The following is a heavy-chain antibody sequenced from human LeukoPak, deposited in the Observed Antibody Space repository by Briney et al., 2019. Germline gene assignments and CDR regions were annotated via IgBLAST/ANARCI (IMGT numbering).Heavy chain of an antibody. Sequence: GGSLRLSCAASGFTFSSYAMSWVRQAPGKGPEWVSAISGSGGSTYYADSVKGRFTISRDNSKNTLYLQMNSLRAEDTAVYYCATHANYYGSGSYYNYWGQGTLVTVSS. V-gene: IGHV3-23*01. CDR3: ATHANYYGSGSYYNY. D-gene: IGHD3-10*01. CDR1: GFTFSSYA. CDR2: ISGSGGST. J-gene: IGHJ4*02.